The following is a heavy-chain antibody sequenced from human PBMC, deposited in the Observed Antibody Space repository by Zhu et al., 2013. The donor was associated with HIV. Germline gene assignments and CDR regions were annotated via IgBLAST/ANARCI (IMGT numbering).Heavy chain of an antibody. CDR2: IIPIFGTA. CDR3: ARDRIVVVPAATLHYYYYYGMDV. CDR1: GGTFSSYA. V-gene: IGHV1-69*01. D-gene: IGHD2-2*01. Sequence: QVQLVQSGAEVKKPGSSVKVSCKASGGTFSSYAISWVRQAPGQGLEWMGGIIPIFGTANYAQKFQGRVTITADESTSTAYMELSSLRSEDTAVYYCARDRIVVVPAATLHYYYYYGMDVWGQGTTVTVSS. J-gene: IGHJ6*02.